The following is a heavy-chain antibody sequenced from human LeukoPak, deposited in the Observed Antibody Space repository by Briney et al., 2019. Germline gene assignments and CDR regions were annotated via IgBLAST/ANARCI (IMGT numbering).Heavy chain of an antibody. V-gene: IGHV3-7*01. Sequence: GGSLRLSCAASGFTFSSYWMSWVRQAPGKGLEWVAHIKQDGSEKYYVGSVKGRFTISRDNAKNSLYLQMSSLRGEDTAVYYCARFASYYHAFDIWGQGTMVTVSS. D-gene: IGHD1-26*01. CDR3: ARFASYYHAFDI. J-gene: IGHJ3*02. CDR2: IKQDGSEK. CDR1: GFTFSSYW.